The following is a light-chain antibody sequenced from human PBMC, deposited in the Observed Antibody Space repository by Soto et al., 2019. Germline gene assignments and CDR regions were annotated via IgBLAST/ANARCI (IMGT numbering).Light chain of an antibody. CDR3: AAWDDSLRGVL. CDR2: TND. Sequence: QSVLTQPPSASGTPGQRVTISCSGSNSNIGSNPVYWYQQLPGTAPKLVIHTNDQRPSGVPDRFSGSKSGTSATLAISGLRSEDEADYYCAAWDDSLRGVLFGGGNQLTVL. V-gene: IGLV1-47*01. J-gene: IGLJ2*01. CDR1: NSNIGSNP.